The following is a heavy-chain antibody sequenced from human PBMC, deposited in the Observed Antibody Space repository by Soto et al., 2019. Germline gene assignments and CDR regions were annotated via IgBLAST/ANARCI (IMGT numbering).Heavy chain of an antibody. CDR1: GSTLSDHY. Sequence: SLRLSCGAPGSTLSDHYVDWVRQAPGKGLEWVGRSGNKANSDTTEYGSSVKGRFTISRDDSKNSMYLQMNSLKTEDTAVYYCTRGYSGIDIYAFDIWGQGTLVTASS. V-gene: IGHV3-72*01. J-gene: IGHJ3*02. CDR3: TRGYSGIDIYAFDI. D-gene: IGHD1-26*01. CDR2: SGNKANSDTT.